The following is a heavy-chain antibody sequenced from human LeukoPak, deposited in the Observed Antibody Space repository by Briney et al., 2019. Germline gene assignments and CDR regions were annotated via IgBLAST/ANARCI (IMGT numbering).Heavy chain of an antibody. CDR3: ARLWRGSVDY. Sequence: SETLSLTCAVYGGSFSGYYWSWIRQPAGKGLEWIGRIYTSGSTNYNPSLKSRVTISVDTSKNQFSLKLSSVTAADTTVYYCARLWRGSVDYWGQGTLVTVSS. D-gene: IGHD3-3*01. V-gene: IGHV4-59*10. CDR2: IYTSGST. CDR1: GGSFSGYY. J-gene: IGHJ4*02.